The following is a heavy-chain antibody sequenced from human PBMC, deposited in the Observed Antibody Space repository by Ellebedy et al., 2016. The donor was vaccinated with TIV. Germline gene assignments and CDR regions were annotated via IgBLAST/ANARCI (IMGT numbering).Heavy chain of an antibody. V-gene: IGHV3-53*04. CDR1: GFIVSTNH. J-gene: IGHJ4*02. CDR2: GYT. Sequence: PGGSLRLSCTASGFIVSTNHMSWVRQAPGKGLEWVGGYTNYADSVKGRFTISTHNSRNKLYLQMTNLRTEDTAVYYCAKGSFPFGDKSERIYSFQYWGQGTLVTVSS. D-gene: IGHD3-10*01. CDR3: AKGSFPFGDKSERIYSFQY.